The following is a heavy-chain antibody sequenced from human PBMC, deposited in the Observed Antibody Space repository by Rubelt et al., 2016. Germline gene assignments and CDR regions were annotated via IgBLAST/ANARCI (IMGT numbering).Heavy chain of an antibody. V-gene: IGHV4-34*01. CDR1: GGSFSDYS. CDR3: TRQRSAGSGRFGP. J-gene: IGHJ5*02. D-gene: IGHD3-10*01. Sequence: QVQLQQWGAGVLKPSETLSLTCVVDGGSFSDYSWSWIRQSPGTGLAWIGEINHSGSTYYNPSLKSRVTMSLDTSKNQFSLKLSSVTDADTAVYYCTRQRSAGSGRFGPWGQGALVTVSS. CDR2: INHSGST.